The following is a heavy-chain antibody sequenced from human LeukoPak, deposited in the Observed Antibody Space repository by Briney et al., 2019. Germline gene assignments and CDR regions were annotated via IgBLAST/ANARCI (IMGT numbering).Heavy chain of an antibody. V-gene: IGHV4-59*10. J-gene: IGHJ4*02. CDR1: DGSFSGYY. Sequence: SETLSLTCAVYDGSFSGYYCSWIRQPAGKGLEWIGRIYTSGSTNYNPSLKSRVTISVDTSKNQFSLKLSSVTAADTAVYYCASQTRTDYYDSSGQSMDYWGQGTLVTVSS. CDR3: ASQTRTDYYDSSGQSMDY. CDR2: IYTSGST. D-gene: IGHD3-22*01.